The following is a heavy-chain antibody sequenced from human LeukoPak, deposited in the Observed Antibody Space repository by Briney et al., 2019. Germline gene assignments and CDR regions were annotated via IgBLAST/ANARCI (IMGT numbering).Heavy chain of an antibody. CDR1: GYTFTTYD. CDR2: MNPNSGNA. Sequence: PVASVKVSCKASGYTFTTYDLNWVRQATGQGFEWMGWMNPNSGNAGYAQKFQGRVTMTRNTSISTAYMELSNLTSEDTAVYYCARSIRGAPTDYWGQGTLVTVSS. D-gene: IGHD3-10*01. V-gene: IGHV1-8*01. CDR3: ARSIRGAPTDY. J-gene: IGHJ4*02.